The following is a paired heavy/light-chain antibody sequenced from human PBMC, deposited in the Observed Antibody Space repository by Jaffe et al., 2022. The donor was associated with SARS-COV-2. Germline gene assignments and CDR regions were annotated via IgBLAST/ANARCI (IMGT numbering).Heavy chain of an antibody. V-gene: IGHV3-23*04. CDR2: ISGSSDYI. CDR1: GLSFSSSA. Sequence: EVQLVESGGGLVQPGGSLRLSCVASGLSFSSSAMSWVRQAPGKGLEWVSAISGSSDYIYYADSMKGRFTISRDNSKNTLYLQMTSLRAEDTAVYWCAKEDRSVYSMDVWGQGTTVTVSS. J-gene: IGHJ6*02. CDR3: AKEDRSVYSMDV.
Light chain of an antibody. CDR1: QSVLYSSNNKNY. CDR3: QQYYNTPPT. Sequence: DIVVTQSPDSLAVSLGERATINCKSSQSVLYSSNNKNYLAWYQQRPGQPPKLLIYWASTRQSGVPDRFSGSGSVTDFTLTISSLQAEDVAVYYCQQYYNTPPTFGQGTKLEIK. V-gene: IGKV4-1*01. J-gene: IGKJ2*01. CDR2: WAS.